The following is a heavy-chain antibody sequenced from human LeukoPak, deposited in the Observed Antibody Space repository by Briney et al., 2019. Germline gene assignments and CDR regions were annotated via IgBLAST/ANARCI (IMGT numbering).Heavy chain of an antibody. Sequence: PSETLSLTCTVSGGSISSYYWSWIRQPPGKGLEWIGYIYYSGSTNYNPSLKSRVTISVDTSKNQFSPKLSSVTAADTAVYYCARGGAAATNFDYWGQGTLVTVSS. V-gene: IGHV4-59*01. D-gene: IGHD6-13*01. CDR2: IYYSGST. J-gene: IGHJ4*02. CDR1: GGSISSYY. CDR3: ARGGAAATNFDY.